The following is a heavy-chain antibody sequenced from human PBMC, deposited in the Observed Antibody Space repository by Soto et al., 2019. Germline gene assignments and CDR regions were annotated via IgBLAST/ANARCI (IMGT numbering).Heavy chain of an antibody. V-gene: IGHV4-4*07. J-gene: IGHJ4*02. D-gene: IGHD1-26*01. CDR3: ARDLYSGSFDY. Sequence: TSETLSLTCTVSGGSISSYYWSWIRQPAGKGLEWIGRIYASGSTNYNPSLKSRVTMSVDTSKNQFSLKLSSVTAADTAVYYCARDLYSGSFDYWGQGTLVTVSS. CDR1: GGSISSYY. CDR2: IYASGST.